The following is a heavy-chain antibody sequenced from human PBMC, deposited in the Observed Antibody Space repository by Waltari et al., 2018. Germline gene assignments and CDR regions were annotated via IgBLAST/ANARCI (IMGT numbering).Heavy chain of an antibody. Sequence: QVQLVQSGAEVKKPGSSVKVSCKASGGTFSSYAISWVRQAPGQGLEWMGGIIPIFGTANYAQKCQGRVTITADESTSTAYMELSSLRSEDTAVYYCARAGYYYDSSGYYYRPFDLWGRGTLVTVSS. CDR2: IIPIFGTA. CDR3: ARAGYYYDSSGYYYRPFDL. CDR1: GGTFSSYA. D-gene: IGHD3-22*01. V-gene: IGHV1-69*01. J-gene: IGHJ2*01.